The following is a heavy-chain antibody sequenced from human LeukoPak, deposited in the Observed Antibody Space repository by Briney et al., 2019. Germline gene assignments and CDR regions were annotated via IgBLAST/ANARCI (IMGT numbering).Heavy chain of an antibody. V-gene: IGHV1-2*06. CDR3: ARQFSRYYYDSSGDY. CDR2: INPNSGGT. D-gene: IGHD3-22*01. J-gene: IGHJ4*02. CDR1: GYTFTGYY. Sequence: ASVKVSCKASGYTFTGYYMHWVRQAPGQGLEWMGRINPNSGGTNYAQKFQGRVTMTRDTSISTAYMELSRLRSDDTAVYYCARQFSRYYYDSSGDYWGQGTLVTVSS.